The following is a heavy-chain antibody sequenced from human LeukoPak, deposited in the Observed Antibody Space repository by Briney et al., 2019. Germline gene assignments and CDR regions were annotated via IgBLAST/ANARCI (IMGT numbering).Heavy chain of an antibody. J-gene: IGHJ4*02. D-gene: IGHD3-10*01. CDR2: IYYSGST. V-gene: IGHV4-59*08. CDR1: GVSISSYY. CDR3: ARHFSNYGAFYFDY. Sequence: SETLSLTCTVSGVSISSYYWSWIRQPPGKGLEWIGYIYYSGSTNYNPSLKSRVTISVDTSKNQFSLKLSSVTAADTAVYYCARHFSNYGAFYFDYWGQGTLVTVSS.